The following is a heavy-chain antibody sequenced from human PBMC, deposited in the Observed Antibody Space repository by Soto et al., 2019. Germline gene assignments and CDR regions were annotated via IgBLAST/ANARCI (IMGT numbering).Heavy chain of an antibody. CDR3: ARVGSGYRSAFDI. CDR1: GGTFSSYT. Sequence: SVKVSCKASGGTFSSYTISWVRQAPGQGLEWMGRIIPILGIANYAQKFQGRVTITADKSTSTAYMELSSLRSEDTAVYYCARVGSGYRSAFDIWGQGTMVTVSS. J-gene: IGHJ3*02. V-gene: IGHV1-69*02. CDR2: IIPILGIA. D-gene: IGHD3-22*01.